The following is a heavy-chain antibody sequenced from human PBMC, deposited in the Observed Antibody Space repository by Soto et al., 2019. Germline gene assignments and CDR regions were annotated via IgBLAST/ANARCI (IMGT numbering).Heavy chain of an antibody. V-gene: IGHV4-30-4*01. D-gene: IGHD4-4*01. J-gene: IGHJ5*02. CDR3: ARGQVLRNNYHISWWFDP. Sequence: PSETLSLTCTVSGGSISSGDYYWSWIRQPPGKGLEWIGYIYYSGSTYYNPSLKSRVTISVDTSKNQFSLKLSSVTAADTAVYYCARGQVLRNNYHISWWFDPWGQGTLVTVSS. CDR2: IYYSGST. CDR1: GGSISSGDYY.